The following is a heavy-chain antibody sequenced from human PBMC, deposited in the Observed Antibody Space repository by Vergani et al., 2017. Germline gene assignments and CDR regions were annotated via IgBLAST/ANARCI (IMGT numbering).Heavy chain of an antibody. J-gene: IGHJ4*02. Sequence: EVQLLESGGGLVQPGGSLRLSCAASGFTFSSYAMSWVRQAPGKGLEWVSIIYSGDSSTYYADSVKGRFTISRDNSKNTLYLQMNSLRAEDTAVYYCAKLVTAKAFDYWGQGTLVTVSS. CDR1: GFTFSSYA. CDR2: IYSGDSST. V-gene: IGHV3-23*03. D-gene: IGHD5-18*01. CDR3: AKLVTAKAFDY.